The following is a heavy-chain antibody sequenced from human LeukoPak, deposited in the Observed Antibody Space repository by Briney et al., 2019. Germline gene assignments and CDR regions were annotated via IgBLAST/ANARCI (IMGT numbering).Heavy chain of an antibody. CDR2: ISSSSSYI. CDR1: GFTFSSYS. D-gene: IGHD2-15*01. J-gene: IGHJ4*02. Sequence: KSGGSLRLSCAASGFTFSSYSMNWVRQAPGKGLEWVSSISSSSSYIYYADSVKGRFTISRDNAKNSLYLQMNSLRAEDTAVYYCAKHGLPLVVISAPLDYWGQGTLVTVAS. V-gene: IGHV3-21*01. CDR3: AKHGLPLVVISAPLDY.